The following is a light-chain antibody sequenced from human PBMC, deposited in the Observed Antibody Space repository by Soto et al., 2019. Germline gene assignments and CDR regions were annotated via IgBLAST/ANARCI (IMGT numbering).Light chain of an antibody. V-gene: IGKV1-27*01. CDR2: AAS. Sequence: DIQMTQSPSSLSASVGDRVTISCRASQDGGTYLAWYQQRPGKLPDLLIFAASSLHSGVPSRFSAGGSGTDFTLTISSLQPEDVATYYCQNYNSAPLTFGGGTKVEIK. CDR3: QNYNSAPLT. J-gene: IGKJ4*01. CDR1: QDGGTY.